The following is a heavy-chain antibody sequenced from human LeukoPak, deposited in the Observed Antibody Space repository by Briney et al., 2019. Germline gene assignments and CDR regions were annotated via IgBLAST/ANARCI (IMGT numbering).Heavy chain of an antibody. Sequence: GRSLRLSCAAYGFSFSTYGMHWVRQAPGKRLESVAVIWYDGSHQYYADSVKGRFTISRDMSNNTLYLQMNNLRVDDTALYYCARDLGLRYGSGAYRFDPWGQGTQVTVSS. J-gene: IGHJ5*02. CDR1: GFSFSTYG. CDR3: ARDLGLRYGSGAYRFDP. V-gene: IGHV3-33*08. D-gene: IGHD3-10*01. CDR2: IWYDGSHQ.